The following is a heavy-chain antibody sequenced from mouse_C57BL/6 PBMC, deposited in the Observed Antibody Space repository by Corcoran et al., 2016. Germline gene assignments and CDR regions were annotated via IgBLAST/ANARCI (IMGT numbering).Heavy chain of an antibody. CDR3: ARDRSSSYFDY. CDR2: ISYDGSN. J-gene: IGHJ2*01. CDR1: GYSITSGYY. V-gene: IGHV3-6*01. Sequence: DVQLQESGPGLVKPSQSLSLTCSVTGYSITSGYYWNWIRQFPGNKLEWMGYISYDGSNNYNPSLKNRISITRDTSKNQFFLKLNSVTTEDTATYYCARDRSSSYFDYWGQGTTLTVSS. D-gene: IGHD1-1*01.